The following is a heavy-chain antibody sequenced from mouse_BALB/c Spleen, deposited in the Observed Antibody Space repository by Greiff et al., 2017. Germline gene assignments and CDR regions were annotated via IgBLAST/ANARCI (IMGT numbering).Heavy chain of an antibody. J-gene: IGHJ4*01. CDR1: GYTFTSYW. Sequence: VQRVESGAELAKPGASVKMSCKASGYTFTSYWMHWVKQRPGQGLEWIGYINPSTGYTEYNQKFKDKATLTADKSSSTAYMQLSSLTSEDSAVYYCARSGGTRYYAMDYWGQGTSVTVSS. D-gene: IGHD4-1*01. CDR2: INPSTGYT. V-gene: IGHV1-7*01. CDR3: ARSGGTRYYAMDY.